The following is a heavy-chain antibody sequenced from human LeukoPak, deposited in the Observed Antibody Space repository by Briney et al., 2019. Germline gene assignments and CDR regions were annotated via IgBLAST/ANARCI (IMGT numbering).Heavy chain of an antibody. Sequence: SVKVSCKASGGTFSSYAISWVRQAPGQGLEWMGRIIPIFGIANYAQKFQGRVTITADKSTRTAYMELSSLRSEDTAVYYCARDLSGGSGSYNWFDPWGQGTLVTVSS. CDR2: IIPIFGIA. V-gene: IGHV1-69*04. CDR3: ARDLSGGSGSYNWFDP. D-gene: IGHD3-10*01. CDR1: GGTFSSYA. J-gene: IGHJ5*02.